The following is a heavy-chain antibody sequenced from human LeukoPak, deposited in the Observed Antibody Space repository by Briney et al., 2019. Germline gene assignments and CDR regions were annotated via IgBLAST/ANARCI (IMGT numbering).Heavy chain of an antibody. CDR2: ITGSHGRT. V-gene: IGHV3-23*01. CDR1: GFTFSSFA. Sequence: GGSLRLSCAASGFTFSSFAMTWVRRAPGKGLEWVSSITGSHGRTYNTDSVKGRFTISRDNSQNTLYLQMNSLTAEDTAVYYCTKDPNGDYVGAFDPWGQGTLVTISS. D-gene: IGHD4-17*01. J-gene: IGHJ5*02. CDR3: TKDPNGDYVGAFDP.